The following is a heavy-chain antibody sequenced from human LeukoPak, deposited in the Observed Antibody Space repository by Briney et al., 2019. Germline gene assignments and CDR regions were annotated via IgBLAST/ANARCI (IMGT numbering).Heavy chain of an antibody. J-gene: IGHJ6*03. CDR2: IYHSGST. Sequence: SETLSLTCTVSGYSISSGYYWGWIRRPPGKGLEWIGSIYHSGSTYYNPSLKSRVTISVDTSKNQFSLKLSSVTAADTAVYYCARDQGFRLYYYGSGSYPNYYYMDVWGKGTTVTISS. V-gene: IGHV4-38-2*02. D-gene: IGHD3-10*01. CDR3: ARDQGFRLYYYGSGSYPNYYYMDV. CDR1: GYSISSGYY.